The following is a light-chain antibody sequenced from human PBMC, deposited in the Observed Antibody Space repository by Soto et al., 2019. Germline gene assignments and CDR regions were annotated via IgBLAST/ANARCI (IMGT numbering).Light chain of an antibody. J-gene: IGLJ1*01. Sequence: QSVLTQPRSVSGSPGQSVTISCTGTSSDVGAYDYVSWYQQQPDKAPKLMMYDVIKRPSGVPDRFSGSRSGNTASLTISGLQAEDEADYYCCSYAGSFTFVFGTGTKVTVL. CDR1: SSDVGAYDY. CDR2: DVI. CDR3: CSYAGSFTFV. V-gene: IGLV2-11*01.